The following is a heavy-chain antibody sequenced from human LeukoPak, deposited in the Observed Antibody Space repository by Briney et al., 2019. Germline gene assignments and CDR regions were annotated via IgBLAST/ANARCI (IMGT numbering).Heavy chain of an antibody. CDR1: GGSISSYY. CDR2: IYTSGST. V-gene: IGHV4-4*09. D-gene: IGHD1-26*01. CDR3: ARLLVGASYYYYMDV. J-gene: IGHJ6*03. Sequence: SETLSLTCTVSGGSISSYYWSWIRQPPGKGLEWIGYIYTSGSTNYNPSLKSRVTISVDTSKNQFSLKLSSVTAADTAVYYCARLLVGASYYYYMDVWGKGTTVTVSS.